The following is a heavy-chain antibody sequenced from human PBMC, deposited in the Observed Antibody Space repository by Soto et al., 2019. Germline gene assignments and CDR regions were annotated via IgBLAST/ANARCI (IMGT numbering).Heavy chain of an antibody. CDR1: GFTFSYYW. CDR2: IHSDGSST. J-gene: IGHJ3*02. D-gene: IGHD1-26*01. Sequence: VQLVESGGGLVQPGESLRLSCAASGFTFSYYWMHWVGQAPGKGLVWVSCIHSDGSSTTYADSVKGRFTISRDNARNRVYLQMNGVRVEDTAVYYCARGDRGAFDIWGQGTVVTVSS. CDR3: ARGDRGAFDI. V-gene: IGHV3-74*01.